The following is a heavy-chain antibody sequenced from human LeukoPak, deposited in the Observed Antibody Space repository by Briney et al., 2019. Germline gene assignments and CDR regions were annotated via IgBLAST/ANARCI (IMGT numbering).Heavy chain of an antibody. CDR3: ARRRQLVLGFWFDP. D-gene: IGHD6-13*01. Sequence: GGSLRLSCAASGFTFSSYAMSWVRQAPGKGLEWVSAISGSGGSTDYADSVKGRFTISRDNSKNTLYLQMNSLRAEDTAVYYCARRRQLVLGFWFDPWGQGTLVTVSS. J-gene: IGHJ5*02. CDR1: GFTFSSYA. CDR2: ISGSGGST. V-gene: IGHV3-23*01.